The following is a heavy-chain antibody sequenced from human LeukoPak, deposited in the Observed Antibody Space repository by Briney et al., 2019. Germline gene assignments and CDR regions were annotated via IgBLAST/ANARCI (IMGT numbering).Heavy chain of an antibody. CDR3: AKDRKQQLTFDY. V-gene: IGHV3-23*01. CDR2: ISGSGGST. J-gene: IGHJ4*02. Sequence: PGGSLRLFCAASGFTFSSYAMSWVRQAPGKGLEWVSAISGSGGSTYYADSVKGRFTISRDNSKNTLYLQMNSLRAEDTAVYYCAKDRKQQLTFDYWGQGTLVTVSS. CDR1: GFTFSSYA. D-gene: IGHD6-13*01.